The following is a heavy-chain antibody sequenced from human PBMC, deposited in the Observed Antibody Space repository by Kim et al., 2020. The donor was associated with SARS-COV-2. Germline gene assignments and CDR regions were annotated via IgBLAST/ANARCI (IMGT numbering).Heavy chain of an antibody. CDR3: ALERTTVTYGDGY. V-gene: IGHV4-39*01. Sequence: YTPSLKRRVTLSGDTSKIQFSLKLSSVTAADTAVYYCALERTTVTYGDGYWGQGTLVTVSS. D-gene: IGHD4-17*01. J-gene: IGHJ4*02.